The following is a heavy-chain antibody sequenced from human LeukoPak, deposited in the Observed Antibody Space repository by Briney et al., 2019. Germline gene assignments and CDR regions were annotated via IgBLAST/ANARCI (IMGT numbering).Heavy chain of an antibody. CDR1: GYTFSIYD. D-gene: IGHD5-12*01. CDR2: INPNSGGT. Sequence: GASVKVSCKASGYTFSIYDINWVRQAPGQGLEWMGWINPNSGGTNYAQKFQGRVTITRDTSISTAYMELSRLRSDDTAVYYCAREETSGYDLFDYWGQGTLVTVSS. V-gene: IGHV1-2*02. CDR3: AREETSGYDLFDY. J-gene: IGHJ4*02.